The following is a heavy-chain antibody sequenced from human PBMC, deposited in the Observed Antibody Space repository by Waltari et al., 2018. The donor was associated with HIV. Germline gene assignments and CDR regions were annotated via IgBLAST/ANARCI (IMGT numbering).Heavy chain of an antibody. CDR1: GYTFTSFD. D-gene: IGHD6-19*01. CDR3: ARCIAVAGTSLCAFDL. J-gene: IGHJ3*01. CDR2: MNPKSGRT. V-gene: IGHV1-8*01. Sequence: QVQLVQSGAEVRKPGASVKVSCKASGYTFTSFDINWVRQAAGQGLEWMGWMNPKSGRTGYEQKFQGRFTISRDKAKDSLYLQMNSLRDEDTAVYFCARCIAVAGTSLCAFDLWGQGTMVTVSS.